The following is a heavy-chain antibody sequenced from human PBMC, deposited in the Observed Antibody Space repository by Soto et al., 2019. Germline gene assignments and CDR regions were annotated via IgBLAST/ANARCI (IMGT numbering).Heavy chain of an antibody. CDR3: ARYNSYAIDY. CDR1: GTSISSYY. D-gene: IGHD2-8*01. V-gene: IGHV4-59*01. CDR2: IHYSGTT. Sequence: LSLTCTVSGTSISSYYWSWIRQPPGKGLEWIANIHYSGTTNYNPSLASRVTLSVDTSKNQFSLKMTSVTAADRAMYFCARYNSYAIDYWGRGTLVTVSS. J-gene: IGHJ4*02.